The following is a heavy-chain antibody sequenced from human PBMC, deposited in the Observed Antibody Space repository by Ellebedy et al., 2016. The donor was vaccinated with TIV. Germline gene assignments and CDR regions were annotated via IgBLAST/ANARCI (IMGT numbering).Heavy chain of an antibody. V-gene: IGHV4-59*12. CDR2: IHYSGTT. D-gene: IGHD6-19*01. CDR1: GGSISGYY. J-gene: IGHJ6*02. Sequence: SETLSLTCTVSGGSISGYYWSWIRQPPGSGLEWIGFIHYSGTTTYNPSLNSRVTMSVDTSKNQFSLKLSSVTAADTAVYYCARERGIAVTGTAGMDVWGQGTTVTVSS. CDR3: ARERGIAVTGTAGMDV.